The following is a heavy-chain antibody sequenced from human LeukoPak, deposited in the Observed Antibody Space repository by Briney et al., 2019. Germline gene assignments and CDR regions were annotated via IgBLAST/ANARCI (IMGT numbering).Heavy chain of an antibody. CDR3: ARDWGLIYYYGAGSYYNEHYFDY. J-gene: IGHJ4*02. Sequence: GGSLRLSCAASGFTFSSHGMHWVRQAPGKGLEWVAVIWYDGSNKYYADSVKGRFTISRDNSKNTLYLQMNSLRAEDTAVYYCARDWGLIYYYGAGSYYNEHYFDYWGQGTLVTVSS. CDR1: GFTFSSHG. D-gene: IGHD3-10*01. V-gene: IGHV3-33*01. CDR2: IWYDGSNK.